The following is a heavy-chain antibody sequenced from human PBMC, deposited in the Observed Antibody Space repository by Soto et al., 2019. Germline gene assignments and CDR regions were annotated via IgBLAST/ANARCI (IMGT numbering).Heavy chain of an antibody. CDR3: VCHYGMEV. CDR2: ISYDGSNK. J-gene: IGHJ6*02. Sequence: GGSLRLSCSPSGFTFSSYAMHWVRQAPGKGLEWVAVISYDGSNKYYADSVKGRFTISRDNSKNTLYLQMNSLRAEDTAVYYCVCHYGMEVWGQGTTVTVSS. CDR1: GFTFSSYA. V-gene: IGHV3-30-3*01.